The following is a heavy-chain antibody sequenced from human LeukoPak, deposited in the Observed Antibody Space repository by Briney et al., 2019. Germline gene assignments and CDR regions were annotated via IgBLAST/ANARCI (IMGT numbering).Heavy chain of an antibody. CDR2: FDPEDGET. V-gene: IGHV1-24*01. CDR3: ASDADLYGSAVY. Sequence: ASVKVSFKVSGYTLTELSMHWVRQAPGKGREWMGGFDPEDGETIYAQKFQGRVTMTEDTTTDTAYMELSSLRSEDTAVYYCASDADLYGSAVYWGQGTLVTVSS. D-gene: IGHD3-10*01. J-gene: IGHJ4*02. CDR1: GYTLTELS.